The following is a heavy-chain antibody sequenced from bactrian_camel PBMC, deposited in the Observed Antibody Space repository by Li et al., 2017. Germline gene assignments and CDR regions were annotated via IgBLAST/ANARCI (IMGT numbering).Heavy chain of an antibody. J-gene: IGHJ6*01. D-gene: IGHD4*01. Sequence: HVQLVESGGGSVQAGGSLRLSCVVSGITASPYCMAWFRQAPGKEREGVAVVDKSGSTTYADSVKGRFSISKDFTTDTLYLDMNSLQPEDTAIYYCAARAMVKVPTSILGGKPVGPGRFVEAWGRGTQVTVS. CDR3: AARAMVKVPTSILGGKPVGPGRFVEA. V-gene: IGHV3S53*01. CDR1: GITASPYC. CDR2: VDKSGST.